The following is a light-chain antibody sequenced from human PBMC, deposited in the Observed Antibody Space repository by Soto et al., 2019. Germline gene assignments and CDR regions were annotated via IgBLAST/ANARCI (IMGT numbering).Light chain of an antibody. CDR3: QQYNNWPPWT. CDR1: QSVSNN. J-gene: IGKJ1*01. V-gene: IGKV3-15*01. CDR2: DAS. Sequence: ILMTQSPATLSVSPGERATLSCRASQSVSNNLAWYQQKPGQAPRLLIYDASTRATGIPARLSGSGSGTEFTLTISGLQSEDFAGYYCQQYNNWPPWTFGQGTKVEIK.